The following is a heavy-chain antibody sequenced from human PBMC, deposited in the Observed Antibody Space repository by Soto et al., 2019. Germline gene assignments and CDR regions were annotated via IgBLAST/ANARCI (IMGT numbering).Heavy chain of an antibody. CDR2: ISAYNGNT. CDR1: GYTFTSYG. V-gene: IGHV1-18*01. CDR3: ARGILATIRGWLDP. D-gene: IGHD5-12*01. Sequence: ASVKVSCKASGYTFTSYGISWVRQAPGQGLEWMGWISAYNGNTNYAQKLQGRVTMTTDTSTSTAYMELRSLRSDDTAVYYSARGILATIRGWLDPWGQGTLVPVSP. J-gene: IGHJ5*02.